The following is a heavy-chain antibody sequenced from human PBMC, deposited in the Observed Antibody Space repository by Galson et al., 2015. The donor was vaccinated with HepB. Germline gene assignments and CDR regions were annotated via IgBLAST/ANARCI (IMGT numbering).Heavy chain of an antibody. J-gene: IGHJ4*02. V-gene: IGHV4-39*01. Sequence: ETLSLTCTVSGGSIASSSYYWDWIRQPPGKGLELIGSIYYSGITSYSPSLKSRVTMAVDTSKNQFSLKLSSVTAADTAVYYRARTMVGATTSFDYWGQGTLVTVSS. D-gene: IGHD1-26*01. CDR2: IYYSGIT. CDR1: GGSIASSSYY. CDR3: ARTMVGATTSFDY.